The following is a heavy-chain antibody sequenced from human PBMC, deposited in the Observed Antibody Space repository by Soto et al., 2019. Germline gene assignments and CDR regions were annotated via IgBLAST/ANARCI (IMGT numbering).Heavy chain of an antibody. V-gene: IGHV3-30*18. Sequence: PGGSLRLSCAASGFTFSSYGMHWVRQAPGKGLEWVAVISYDGSNKYYADSVKGQYTISRDNSKNTLYLQMNSLRAEDTAVYYCAKDLYDFWSGYPPYNWFDPWGQGTLVTVPQ. CDR2: ISYDGSNK. D-gene: IGHD3-3*01. CDR1: GFTFSSYG. J-gene: IGHJ5*02. CDR3: AKDLYDFWSGYPPYNWFDP.